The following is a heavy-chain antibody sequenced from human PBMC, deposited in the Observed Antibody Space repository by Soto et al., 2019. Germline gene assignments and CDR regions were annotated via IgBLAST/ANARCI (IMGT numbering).Heavy chain of an antibody. CDR3: ARGILAVAGHYYYYYGMDV. J-gene: IGHJ6*02. CDR2: MNPNSGNT. D-gene: IGHD6-19*01. V-gene: IGHV1-8*02. CDR1: GYTLTSYA. Sequence: ASVKVPCKASGYTLTSYAMHWVRQAPGKRLEWMGWMNPNSGNTGYAQKFQGRVTMTRNTSISTAYMELSSLRSEDTAVYYCARGILAVAGHYYYYYGMDVWGQGTTVTVSS.